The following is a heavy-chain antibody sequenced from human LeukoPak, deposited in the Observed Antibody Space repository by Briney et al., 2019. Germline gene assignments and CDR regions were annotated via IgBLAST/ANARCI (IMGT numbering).Heavy chain of an antibody. CDR1: GGTFSSYA. Sequence: SVTVSCKASGGTFSSYAISWVRQAPGQGLEWMGRIIPILGIANYAQKFQGRVTITADKSTSTAYMELSSLRSEDTAVYYCASDWTQESSYWGQGTLVTVSS. CDR2: IIPILGIA. D-gene: IGHD3/OR15-3a*01. CDR3: ASDWTQESSY. J-gene: IGHJ4*02. V-gene: IGHV1-69*04.